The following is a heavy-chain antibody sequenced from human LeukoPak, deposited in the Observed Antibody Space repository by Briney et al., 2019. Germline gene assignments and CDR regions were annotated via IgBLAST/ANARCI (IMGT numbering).Heavy chain of an antibody. V-gene: IGHV4-61*01. Sequence: PSETLSLTCTVSGGSVGSVSSYWTWIRQPPGKGLEWIGYVYHTGGTKYNPSLKSRVTISLDTPKNQFSLRLSSVTAADTAVYYCARDPYGYYYDSSVYWGQGTLVTVSS. D-gene: IGHD3-22*01. CDR2: VYHTGGT. J-gene: IGHJ4*02. CDR3: ARDPYGYYYDSSVY. CDR1: GGSVGSVSSY.